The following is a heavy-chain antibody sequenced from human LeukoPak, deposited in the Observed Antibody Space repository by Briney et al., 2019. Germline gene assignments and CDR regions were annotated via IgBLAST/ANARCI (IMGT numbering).Heavy chain of an antibody. CDR2: IYNTDNT. CDR3: ANTKQWLAFDS. D-gene: IGHD6-19*01. Sequence: SETLSLTCTVSGGSISSYYWTWIRQPAGKGLEWIGNIYNTDNTNYNPSLKSRVTISLDTSKNQFSLKLNSVTAADTAVYFCANTKQWLAFDSWGQGTLVTVSS. V-gene: IGHV4-59*01. CDR1: GGSISSYY. J-gene: IGHJ4*02.